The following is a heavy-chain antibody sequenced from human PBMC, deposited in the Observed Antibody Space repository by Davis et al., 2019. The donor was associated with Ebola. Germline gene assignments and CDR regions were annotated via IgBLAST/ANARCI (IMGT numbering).Heavy chain of an antibody. Sequence: GESLKISCAASGFTFSSYSMNWVRQAPGKGLEWVSSISRSSSYIYYADSVKGRFTISRDNAKNSLYLQMNSLRAEDTAVYYCARGQLAARPGYYYGMDVWGQGTTVTVSS. CDR1: GFTFSSYS. J-gene: IGHJ6*02. CDR2: ISRSSSYI. V-gene: IGHV3-21*01. D-gene: IGHD6-6*01. CDR3: ARGQLAARPGYYYGMDV.